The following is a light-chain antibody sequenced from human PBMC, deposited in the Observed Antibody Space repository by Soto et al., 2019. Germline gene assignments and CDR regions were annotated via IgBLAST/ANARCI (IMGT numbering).Light chain of an antibody. CDR3: QQYGSSPPT. V-gene: IGKV3-20*01. J-gene: IGKJ3*01. CDR2: GAS. Sequence: EIVLTQSPGTLSLSPGERATLSCRASQSVSSSYLAWYQQKPGQAPRLLIYGASSRATGLPDKFSGSGSGTDFTLTISRLEHEEFAVYYCQQYGSSPPTFGHGTKVDIK. CDR1: QSVSSSY.